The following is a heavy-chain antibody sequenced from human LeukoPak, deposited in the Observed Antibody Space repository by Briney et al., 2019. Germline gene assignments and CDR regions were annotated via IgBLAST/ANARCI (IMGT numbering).Heavy chain of an antibody. Sequence: GGSLRLSCAASGFTFSNYDMHWVRQAPGKGLEWVSAISSSSSYIYYADSIKGRFTISRDNAENSLYLQMDSLRAVDTAVYFCARGEEKATITALDSWGQGTLVTVSS. CDR3: ARGEEKATITALDS. D-gene: IGHD5-24*01. CDR2: ISSSSSYI. V-gene: IGHV3-21*01. J-gene: IGHJ4*02. CDR1: GFTFSNYD.